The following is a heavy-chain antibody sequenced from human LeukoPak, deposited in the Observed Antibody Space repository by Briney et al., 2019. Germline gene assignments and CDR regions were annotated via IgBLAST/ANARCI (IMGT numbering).Heavy chain of an antibody. CDR2: IHYSGST. CDR3: ARRWLTSGYYYFDY. D-gene: IGHD5-12*01. J-gene: IGHJ4*02. CDR1: DGSISSGGYY. V-gene: IGHV4-31*03. Sequence: PSQTLSLTCTVSDGSISSGGYYWRWLRQHPGKGLEWIGFIHYSGSTSYNPSLKSRVTISVDTSKNQFSLKLSFVTAADTAVYFCARRWLTSGYYYFDYWGQGTLVTVSS.